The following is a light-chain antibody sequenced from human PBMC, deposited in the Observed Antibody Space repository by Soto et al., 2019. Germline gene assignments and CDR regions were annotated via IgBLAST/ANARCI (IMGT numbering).Light chain of an antibody. V-gene: IGKV3-11*01. Sequence: EIVLTQSPATLSLSPGERATLSCRASQSVSRYLAWYQQKPGQAPRLLIYDASNRATGIPARFSGSGSGKDYTLTISSLEPEDFAVYYCQQRSDWPSTFGGGTKVQIK. CDR2: DAS. CDR3: QQRSDWPST. J-gene: IGKJ4*01. CDR1: QSVSRY.